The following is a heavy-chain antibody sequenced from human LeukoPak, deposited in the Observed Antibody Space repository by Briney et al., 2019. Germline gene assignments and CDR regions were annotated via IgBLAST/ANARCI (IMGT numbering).Heavy chain of an antibody. CDR3: AREVYSYALDALDL. Sequence: GRSPRLSCAASGFIFSNYAMHWVRQAPGKGLEWVALISSDGSKTYHADSVKGRFSISRDNSKNTLYLQMNSLRSEDTAVYYCAREVYSYALDALDLWGQGTMVTVSS. CDR1: GFIFSNYA. J-gene: IGHJ3*01. V-gene: IGHV3-30*01. D-gene: IGHD5-18*01. CDR2: ISSDGSKT.